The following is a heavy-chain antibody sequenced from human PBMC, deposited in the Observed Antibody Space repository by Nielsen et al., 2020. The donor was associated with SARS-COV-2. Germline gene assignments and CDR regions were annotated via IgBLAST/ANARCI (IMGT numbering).Heavy chain of an antibody. CDR2: IKQDGSEQ. D-gene: IGHD6-13*01. V-gene: IGHV3-7*03. Sequence: GESLKISCAASGFTFSRYWMSWVRQAPGKGLEWVANIKQDGSEQYYVDTVKGRFTISRDNAKNSASLYLQMNSLRAEDTAVYYCARDYGSSQYYYYYYGMDVWGQGTTVTVSS. J-gene: IGHJ6*02. CDR1: GFTFSRYW. CDR3: ARDYGSSQYYYYYYGMDV.